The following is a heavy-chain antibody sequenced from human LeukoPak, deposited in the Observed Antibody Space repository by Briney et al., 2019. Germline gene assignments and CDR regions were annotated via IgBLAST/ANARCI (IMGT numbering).Heavy chain of an antibody. D-gene: IGHD3-16*01. CDR2: INHNGNVN. Sequence: GGSLRLSCAASGFTFSSYWMNWARQAPGKGLEWVASINHNGNVNYYMDSVKGRFTISRDNAKNSLYLQMSNLRAEDTAVYFCARGGGLDVWGQGATVTVSS. V-gene: IGHV3-7*03. CDR3: ARGGGLDV. J-gene: IGHJ6*02. CDR1: GFTFSSYW.